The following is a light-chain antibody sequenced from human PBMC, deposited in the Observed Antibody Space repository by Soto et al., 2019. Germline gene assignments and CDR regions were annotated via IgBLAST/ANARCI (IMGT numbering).Light chain of an antibody. CDR2: GAS. Sequence: EIVLTQSPGTLSLSPGERATLSCRASQSLTSTFLAWYQQKPGQAPRLLIYGASNRATGIPDRFSGSGSGTDFTLTISRLEPEDFAVYYCQQYGSSPRTFGQGTRVEFQ. CDR1: QSLTSTF. J-gene: IGKJ1*01. CDR3: QQYGSSPRT. V-gene: IGKV3-20*01.